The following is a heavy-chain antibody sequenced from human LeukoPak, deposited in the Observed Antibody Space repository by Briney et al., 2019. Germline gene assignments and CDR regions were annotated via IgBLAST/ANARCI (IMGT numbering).Heavy chain of an antibody. CDR3: ARESSSSSWNYYYYMDV. CDR1: GYTFTDYD. CDR2: INPSGGST. D-gene: IGHD6-6*01. J-gene: IGHJ6*03. V-gene: IGHV1-46*01. Sequence: ASVKVSCKASGYTFTDYDINWVRQATGQGLEWMGIINPSGGSTSYAQKFQGRVTMTRDTSTSTVYMELSSLRSEDTAVYYCARESSSSSWNYYYYMDVWGKGTTVTVSS.